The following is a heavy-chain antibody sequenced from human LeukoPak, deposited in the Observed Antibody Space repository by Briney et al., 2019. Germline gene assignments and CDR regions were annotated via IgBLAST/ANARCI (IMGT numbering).Heavy chain of an antibody. CDR2: ISYDASTN. J-gene: IGHJ4*02. CDR1: GFSFSTFG. V-gene: IGHV3-30*18. Sequence: GRSLRLSCAASGFSFSTFGMHWVRQAPGKGLEWVAVISYDASTNYYADSVKGRFTISRDNSKNNLYLQMNTLRVEDTAVYYCAKDRSGSYFDYWGQGTLVTPSA. D-gene: IGHD1-26*01. CDR3: AKDRSGSYFDY.